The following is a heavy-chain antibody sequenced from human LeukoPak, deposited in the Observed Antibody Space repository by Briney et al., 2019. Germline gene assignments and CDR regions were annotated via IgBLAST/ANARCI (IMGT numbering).Heavy chain of an antibody. Sequence: ASVKVSCKASGYTFTSYDINWVRQATGQGLEWMGWMNPNRGNTGYAQKFQGRVTMTRNTYISTDYMELSRLRSEYTAVYYCARNQPRRSYGSGSYQKKWFDPWGQGTLVTVSS. CDR3: ARNQPRRSYGSGSYQKKWFDP. J-gene: IGHJ5*02. CDR2: MNPNRGNT. D-gene: IGHD3-10*01. CDR1: GYTFTSYD. V-gene: IGHV1-8*01.